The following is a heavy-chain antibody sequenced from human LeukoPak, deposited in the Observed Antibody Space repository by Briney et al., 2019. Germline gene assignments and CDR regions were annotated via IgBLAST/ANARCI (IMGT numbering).Heavy chain of an antibody. Sequence: GGSLRLSCAASGFTFSNAWMSWVRQAPGKGLEWVGRIKSKTDGGTTDYAAPVKGRFTISRDNSKNTLYLQMNSLRAEDTAVYYCAKAPGINKCFDDWGQGTLVTVSS. D-gene: IGHD2/OR15-2a*01. CDR2: IKSKTDGGTT. V-gene: IGHV3-15*01. CDR1: GFTFSNAW. CDR3: AKAPGINKCFDD. J-gene: IGHJ4*02.